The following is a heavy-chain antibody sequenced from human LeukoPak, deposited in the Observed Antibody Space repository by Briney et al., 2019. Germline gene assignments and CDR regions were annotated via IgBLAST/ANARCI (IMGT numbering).Heavy chain of an antibody. D-gene: IGHD3-3*01. Sequence: GRSLRLSCAASGFTFSSYWMSCVRQAPGKGLEWVANIKQDGSEKYYVDSVKGRFTISRDNAKNSLYLQMNSLRAEDTAVYYCARERHIYDFWSGYPMVVWGQGTLVTVSS. J-gene: IGHJ4*02. CDR2: IKQDGSEK. CDR3: ARERHIYDFWSGYPMVV. V-gene: IGHV3-7*05. CDR1: GFTFSSYW.